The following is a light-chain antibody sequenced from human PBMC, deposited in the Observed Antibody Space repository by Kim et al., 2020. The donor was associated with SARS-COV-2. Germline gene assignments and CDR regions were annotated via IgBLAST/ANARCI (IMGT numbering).Light chain of an antibody. CDR1: QGVSRD. CDR2: GAS. CDR3: QQYNIWTPTWT. V-gene: IGKV3-15*01. J-gene: IGKJ1*01. Sequence: PGERDTPSGRASQGVSRDLAWYQHKPGQAPRLLTYGASTRATGIPARFSGSGSGTEFTLTISSLQSEDFAVYYCQQYNIWTPTWTFGQGAKVDIK.